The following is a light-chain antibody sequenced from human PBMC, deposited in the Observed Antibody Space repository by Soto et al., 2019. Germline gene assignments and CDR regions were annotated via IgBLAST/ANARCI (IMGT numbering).Light chain of an antibody. V-gene: IGKV1-27*01. J-gene: IGKJ4*01. CDR3: QKYSSVPLT. CDR1: QGISNC. CDR2: STS. Sequence: DIQMTQSPSHVSASVGDRVTITCRASQGISNCLAWYQQKPGKVPKLLIYSTSTLQSGVTSRFTGSGSGTDFTLTISSLQSEDVATYYCQKYSSVPLTFGGGTKVEIK.